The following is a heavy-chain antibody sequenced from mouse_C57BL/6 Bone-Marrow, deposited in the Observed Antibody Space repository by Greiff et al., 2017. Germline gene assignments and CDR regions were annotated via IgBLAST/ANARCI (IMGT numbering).Heavy chain of an antibody. V-gene: IGHV1-55*01. Sequence: VQLQQSGAELVKPGASVKMSCKASGYTFTSYWITWVKQRPGQGLEWIGDIYPGSGSTNYTEKFKSKATLTVDPSSSTAYMQLSSLTSEDSAVYYCARSHYDGSSYDAMDYWGQGTSVTVSS. D-gene: IGHD1-1*01. J-gene: IGHJ4*01. CDR1: GYTFTSYW. CDR3: ARSHYDGSSYDAMDY. CDR2: IYPGSGST.